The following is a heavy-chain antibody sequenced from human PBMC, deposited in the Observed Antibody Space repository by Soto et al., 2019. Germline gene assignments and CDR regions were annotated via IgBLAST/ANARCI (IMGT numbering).Heavy chain of an antibody. Sequence: QVQLVESGGGVVQPGRSLRLSCAASGFTFSSYAMHWVRQAPGKGLEWVAVISYDGSNKYYADSVKGRFTISRDNSKNTLYLQMNSLRAEDTAVYSCARDRDGRIAARLEYYFAYWGQGTLVTVSS. J-gene: IGHJ4*02. D-gene: IGHD6-6*01. V-gene: IGHV3-30-3*01. CDR3: ARDRDGRIAARLEYYFAY. CDR2: ISYDGSNK. CDR1: GFTFSSYA.